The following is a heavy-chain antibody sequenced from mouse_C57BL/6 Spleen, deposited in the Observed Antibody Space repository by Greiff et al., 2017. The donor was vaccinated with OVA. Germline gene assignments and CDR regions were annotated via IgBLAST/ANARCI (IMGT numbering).Heavy chain of an antibody. CDR1: GYTFTDYY. J-gene: IGHJ4*01. CDR2: INPNNGGT. D-gene: IGHD1-1*01. V-gene: IGHV1-26*01. CDR3: AREEFITTVGGGAMDY. Sequence: EVQLQQSGPELVKPGASVKISCKASGYTFTDYYMNWVKQSHGKSLEWIGDINPNNGGTSYNQKFKGKATLTVDKSSSTAYMELRSLTSEDSAVYYCAREEFITTVGGGAMDYWGQGTSVTVSS.